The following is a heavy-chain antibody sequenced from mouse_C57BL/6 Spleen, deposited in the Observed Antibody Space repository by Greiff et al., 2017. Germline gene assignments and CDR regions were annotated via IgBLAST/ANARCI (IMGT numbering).Heavy chain of an antibody. Sequence: QVQLKESGPELVKPGASVKISCKASGYAFSSSWMNWVKQRPGKGLEWIGRIYPGDGDTNYNGKFKGKATLTADKSSSTAYMQLSSLTSEDSAVYFCARTGEAQDGDYWGQGTTLTVSS. V-gene: IGHV1-82*01. CDR2: IYPGDGDT. CDR1: GYAFSSSW. D-gene: IGHD3-2*02. J-gene: IGHJ2*01. CDR3: ARTGEAQDGDY.